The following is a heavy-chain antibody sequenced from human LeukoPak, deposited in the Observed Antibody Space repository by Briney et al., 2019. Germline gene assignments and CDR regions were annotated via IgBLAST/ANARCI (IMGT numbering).Heavy chain of an antibody. CDR2: INPNSGGT. CDR3: ASHTVVVTATHDAFAL. D-gene: IGHD2-21*02. J-gene: IGHJ3*01. Sequence: ASVKVSCKASGYTFTGYYMHWVRQAPGQGLEWMGWINPNSGGTNYAQKFQGRVTMTRDTSISTAYMELSRLRSDDTAVYYCASHTVVVTATHDAFALWGQGTMVTVSS. V-gene: IGHV1-2*02. CDR1: GYTFTGYY.